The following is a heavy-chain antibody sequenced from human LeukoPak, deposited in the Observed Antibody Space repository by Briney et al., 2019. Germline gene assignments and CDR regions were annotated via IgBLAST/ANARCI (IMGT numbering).Heavy chain of an antibody. J-gene: IGHJ4*02. D-gene: IGHD1-26*01. V-gene: IGHV3-9*01. CDR3: ARASGSYQNFDY. Sequence: GGSLRLSCAASGFTFDVYAMHWVRQAPGKGLEWVSGISWNSGSIGYADSVKGRFTISRDNAKNSLYLQMNSLRAEDTAVYYCARASGSYQNFDYWGQGTLVTVSS. CDR2: ISWNSGSI. CDR1: GFTFDVYA.